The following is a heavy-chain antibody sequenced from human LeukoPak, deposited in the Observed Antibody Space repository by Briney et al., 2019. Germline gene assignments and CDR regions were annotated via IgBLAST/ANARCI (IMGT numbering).Heavy chain of an antibody. CDR1: GYTFTSYY. D-gene: IGHD1-7*01. J-gene: IGHJ6*03. CDR2: INPSGGST. V-gene: IGHV1-46*01. Sequence: ASVKVSCKASGYTFTSYYMHWVRQAPGQGLEWMGIINPSGGSTSYAQKFQGRVTMTRDTSTSTVYMELSSLRSEDTAVYYCARVPSNWNYESYYYYMDVWGKGTTVTVSS. CDR3: ARVPSNWNYESYYYYMDV.